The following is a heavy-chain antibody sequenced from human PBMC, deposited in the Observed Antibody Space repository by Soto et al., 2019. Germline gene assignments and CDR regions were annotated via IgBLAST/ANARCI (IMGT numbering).Heavy chain of an antibody. V-gene: IGHV3-23*01. D-gene: IGHD2-2*01. CDR3: AKHRGYCSSTSCPVDQFDY. Sequence: EVQLLESGGGLVQPGGSLRLSCAASGFTFSSYAMSWVRQAPGKGLEWVSAISGSGGSTHYADSVKGRFTISRDNSKNTLYLQMNSLRAEDTAVYYCAKHRGYCSSTSCPVDQFDYWGQGTLVTVSS. CDR2: ISGSGGST. CDR1: GFTFSSYA. J-gene: IGHJ4*02.